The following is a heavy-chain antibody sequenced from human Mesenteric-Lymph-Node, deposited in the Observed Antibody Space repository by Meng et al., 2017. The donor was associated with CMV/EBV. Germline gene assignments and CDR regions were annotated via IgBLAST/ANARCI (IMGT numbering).Heavy chain of an antibody. CDR2: ISWNSGTL. V-gene: IGHV3-9*01. D-gene: IGHD2-2*02. Sequence: SLKISCAASGVSIGDYAMHWVRQAPGKGLEWVSTISWNSGTLGYADSVKGRFTISRDSAKNSLYLQMNSLRVEDTALYYCAKERGRWGFCSSTSCYSSPFDSWGQGSLVTVSS. CDR3: AKERGRWGFCSSTSCYSSPFDS. J-gene: IGHJ4*02. CDR1: GVSIGDYA.